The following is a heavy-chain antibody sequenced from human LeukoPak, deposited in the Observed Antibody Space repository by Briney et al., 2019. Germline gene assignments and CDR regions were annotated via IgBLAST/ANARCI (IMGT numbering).Heavy chain of an antibody. V-gene: IGHV1-8*01. CDR1: GCTFTSYD. CDR3: ARAATWYSMVYYFDY. J-gene: IGHJ4*02. CDR2: MNPNSGNT. D-gene: IGHD6-13*01. Sequence: ASVKVSCKASGCTFTSYDINWVRQATGQGLEWMGWMNPNSGNTGYAQKFQGRVTMTRNTSISTAYMELSSLRSEDTAVYYCARAATWYSMVYYFDYWGQGTLVTVSS.